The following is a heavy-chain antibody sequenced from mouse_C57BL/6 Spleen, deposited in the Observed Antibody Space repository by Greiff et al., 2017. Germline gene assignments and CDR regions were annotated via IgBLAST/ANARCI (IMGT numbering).Heavy chain of an antibody. J-gene: IGHJ2*01. CDR1: GYAFTNYL. CDR2: INPGSGGT. CDR3: ARGYYYGGFDY. Sequence: VQLQQSGAELVRPGTSVKVSCKASGYAFTNYLIEWVKQRPGQGLEWIGVINPGSGGTYYNEKFKGKATLTADKSSSTAYMQRSSLTSEASAVYFCARGYYYGGFDYWGQGTTLTVSS. D-gene: IGHD1-1*02. V-gene: IGHV1-54*01.